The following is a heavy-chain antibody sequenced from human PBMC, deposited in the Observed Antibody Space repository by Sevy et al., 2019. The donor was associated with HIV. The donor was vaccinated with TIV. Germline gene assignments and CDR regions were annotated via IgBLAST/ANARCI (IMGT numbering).Heavy chain of an antibody. CDR3: TRGYYGSGSYYNNFFDY. CDR1: GYSFTRYW. D-gene: IGHD3-10*01. CDR2: IYPGDSDT. V-gene: IGHV5-51*01. J-gene: IGHJ4*02. Sequence: GESLKISCEGSGYSFTRYWIGWVRQMPGKGLEWMGIIYPGDSDTRYSPSFQGQVTISADKSIRTAYLQWSSLKASETAMYFCTRGYYGSGSYYNNFFDYWGQRTLVTVSS.